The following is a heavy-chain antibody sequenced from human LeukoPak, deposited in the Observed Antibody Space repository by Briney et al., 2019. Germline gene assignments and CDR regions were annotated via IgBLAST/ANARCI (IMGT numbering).Heavy chain of an antibody. CDR1: GFAFNTYG. D-gene: IGHD7-27*01. V-gene: IGHV3-23*01. CDR3: AKDRTWGLDY. CDR2: ISGSGGNT. J-gene: IGHJ4*02. Sequence: GGSLRLSCAASGFAFNTYGMSWVRQAPGKVLEWVSAISGSGGNTYYADSVKGRFTISRDNSKNTLYLQMNSLRAEDTALYYCAKDRTWGLDYWGQGTLVTVSS.